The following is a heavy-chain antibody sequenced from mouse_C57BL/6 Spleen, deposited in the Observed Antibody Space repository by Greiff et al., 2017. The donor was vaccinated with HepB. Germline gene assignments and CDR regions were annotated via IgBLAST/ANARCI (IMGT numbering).Heavy chain of an antibody. CDR1: GYTFTSYW. CDR2: IYPGNSDT. V-gene: IGHV1-5*01. Sequence: EVQLQQSGTVLARPGASVKMPCKTSGYTFTSYWMHWVKQRPGQGLEWIGAIYPGNSDTSYNQKFKGKAKLTAVTSASTAYMELSSLTNEDSAVYYCTRGNEMVTTPFAYWGQGTLVTVSA. D-gene: IGHD2-2*01. CDR3: TRGNEMVTTPFAY. J-gene: IGHJ3*01.